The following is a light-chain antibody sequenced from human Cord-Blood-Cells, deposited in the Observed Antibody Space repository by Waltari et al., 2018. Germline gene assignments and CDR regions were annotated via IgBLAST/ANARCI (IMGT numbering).Light chain of an antibody. CDR1: QSVSSN. CDR2: GAS. V-gene: IGKV3-15*01. J-gene: IGKJ4*01. CDR3: QQYNNWPPLT. Sequence: EIGLTQSPAHLLDSPAESATGSCRASQSVSSNLAWYQQKPGQDPRLLIYGASTRATGIPARFSGSGSGTEFTLTISSLQSEDFAVYYCQQYNNWPPLTFGGGTKVEIK.